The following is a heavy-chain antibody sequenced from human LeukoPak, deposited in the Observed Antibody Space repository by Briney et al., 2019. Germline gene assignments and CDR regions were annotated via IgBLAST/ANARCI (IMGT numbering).Heavy chain of an antibody. CDR1: GGSFSGYY. D-gene: IGHD2-15*01. CDR3: ATQYCSGCSCYSGYY. J-gene: IGHJ4*02. Sequence: SETLSLTCAVYGGSFSGYYWSWIRQPPGKGLEWIGEINHSGSTNYNPSLKSRVTISVDTSKNQFSLKLSSVTAADTAVYYCATQYCSGCSCYSGYYWGQGTLVTVSS. V-gene: IGHV4-34*01. CDR2: INHSGST.